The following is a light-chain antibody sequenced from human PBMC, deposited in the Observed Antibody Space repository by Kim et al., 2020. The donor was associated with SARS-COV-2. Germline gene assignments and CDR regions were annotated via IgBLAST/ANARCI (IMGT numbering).Light chain of an antibody. CDR1: SSGVGSYTL. Sequence: AITISCTGPSSGVGSYTLVSCYRQQLDKAPGLMICEVGMRPSGVSDRFSGSKSGNTASLTISGLQAEDEADYYCCSYAGSGTYVVFGGGTQLTVL. J-gene: IGLJ2*01. V-gene: IGLV2-23*02. CDR3: CSYAGSGTYVV. CDR2: EVG.